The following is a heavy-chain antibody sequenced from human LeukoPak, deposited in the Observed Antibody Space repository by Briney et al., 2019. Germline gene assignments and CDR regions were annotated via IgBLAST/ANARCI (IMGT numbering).Heavy chain of an antibody. CDR2: ISAYNGNT. CDR3: ARVGYSSGWLGYFDY. Sequence: IXWVRQAPGQGLEWMGWISAYNGNTNYAQKLQGRVTMTTDTSTSTAYMELRSLRSDDTAVYYCARVGYSSGWLGYFDYWGQGTLVTVSS. V-gene: IGHV1-18*01. J-gene: IGHJ4*02. D-gene: IGHD6-19*01.